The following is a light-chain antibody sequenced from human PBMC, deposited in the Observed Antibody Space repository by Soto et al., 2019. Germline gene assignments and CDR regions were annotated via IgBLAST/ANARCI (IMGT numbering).Light chain of an antibody. V-gene: IGLV2-23*02. J-gene: IGLJ2*01. Sequence: QSALTQPASVSGSPGQSITISCNGTSSDIGSYDLLSWYQQHPGKAPKLMIYEVTKRPAGVSDRFSGSKSANTASLTISGLQAEHEADYYCCSFGSSGTSFGGGTKLTVL. CDR3: CSFGSSGTS. CDR1: SSDIGSYDL. CDR2: EVT.